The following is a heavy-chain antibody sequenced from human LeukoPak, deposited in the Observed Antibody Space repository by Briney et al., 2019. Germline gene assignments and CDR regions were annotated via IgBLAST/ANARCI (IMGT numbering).Heavy chain of an antibody. V-gene: IGHV3-11*01. Sequence: GGSLRLSCAASGFTFSSYAMSWIRQAPGKGLEWVSYISSSGNTIYYADSVKGRFTISRDNAKNSLYLQMNSLRAEDTAVYYCARRRYNWNAIDYWGQGTLVTVSS. J-gene: IGHJ4*02. CDR1: GFTFSSYA. CDR2: ISSSGNTI. D-gene: IGHD1-20*01. CDR3: ARRRYNWNAIDY.